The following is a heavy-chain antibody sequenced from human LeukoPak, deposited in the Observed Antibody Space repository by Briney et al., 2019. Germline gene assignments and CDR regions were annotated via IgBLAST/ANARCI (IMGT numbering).Heavy chain of an antibody. CDR1: GGSFSGYY. Sequence: PSETLSLTCAVYGGSFSGYYWSWIRQPPGKGLEWIGYIYYSGSTNYNPSLKSRVTISVDTSKNQFSLKLSSVTAADTAVYYCARLPVSYGGYAYYYGMDVWGQGTTVTVSS. CDR2: IYYSGST. J-gene: IGHJ6*02. D-gene: IGHD5-12*01. CDR3: ARLPVSYGGYAYYYGMDV. V-gene: IGHV4-59*08.